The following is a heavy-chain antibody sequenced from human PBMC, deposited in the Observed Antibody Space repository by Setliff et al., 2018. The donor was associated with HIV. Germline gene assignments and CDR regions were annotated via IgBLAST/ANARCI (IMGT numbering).Heavy chain of an antibody. CDR2: INTHTGSP. J-gene: IGHJ5*02. V-gene: IGHV7-4-1*02. D-gene: IGHD4-17*01. CDR3: ARALYGDYGGDINWFDP. Sequence: ASVKVSCKASGYTFINYAMNWVRQAPGQGLEWMGWINTHTGSPTYAQAFTGRFVSSVDTSVSTAYLQISSLKAEDTAVYYCARALYGDYGGDINWFDPWGQGTLVTVSS. CDR1: GYTFINYA.